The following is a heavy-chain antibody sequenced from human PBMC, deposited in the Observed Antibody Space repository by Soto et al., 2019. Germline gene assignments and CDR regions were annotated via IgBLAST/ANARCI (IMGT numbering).Heavy chain of an antibody. D-gene: IGHD3-22*01. CDR2: IIPIFGTA. CDR3: AAPYDSSGYYSRDFDY. CDR1: GGTFSSYA. Sequence: QVQLVQSGAEVKKPGSSVKVSCKASGGTFSSYAISWVRQAPGQGLEWMGGIIPIFGTANYAQKFQGRVTITEDESTSTAYMELSSLRSEDTAVYYCAAPYDSSGYYSRDFDYWGQGTMVTVSS. J-gene: IGHJ4*02. V-gene: IGHV1-69*01.